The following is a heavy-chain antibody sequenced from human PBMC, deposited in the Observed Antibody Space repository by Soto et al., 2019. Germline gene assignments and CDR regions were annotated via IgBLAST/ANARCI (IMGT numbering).Heavy chain of an antibody. CDR2: IYYSGST. CDR3: ARQRIRPQLLFDY. Sequence: SETLSLTCTVSGGSISSSSYYWGWIRQPPGKGLEGIGSIYYSGSTYYNPSLESRVTISVDTSKNQFSLKLSSVTAPEPAVYYCARQRIRPQLLFDYWGQGTLVTVSS. D-gene: IGHD1-26*01. J-gene: IGHJ4*02. CDR1: GGSISSSSYY. V-gene: IGHV4-39*01.